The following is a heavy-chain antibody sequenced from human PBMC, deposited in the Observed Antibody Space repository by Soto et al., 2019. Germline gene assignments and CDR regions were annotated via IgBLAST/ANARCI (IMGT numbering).Heavy chain of an antibody. J-gene: IGHJ4*02. CDR2: ISWNSGSI. CDR3: AKVSDHYCSSTSCKEHYFDY. V-gene: IGHV3-9*01. CDR1: GFTFDDYA. Sequence: EVQLVESGGGLVQPGRSLRLSCAASGFTFDDYAMHWVRQAPVKGLEWVSGISWNSGSIGYADSVKGRFTISRDNAKNSLYLQMNSLRAEDTALYYGAKVSDHYCSSTSCKEHYFDYWGQGTLVTVSS. D-gene: IGHD2-2*01.